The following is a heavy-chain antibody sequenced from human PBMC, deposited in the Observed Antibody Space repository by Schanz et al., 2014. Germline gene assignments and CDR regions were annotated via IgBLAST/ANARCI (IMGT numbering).Heavy chain of an antibody. Sequence: EVQLLESGGALEQPGGSLRLSCAASGITFSDYAMSWVRQAPGKGLEWVSTIASGGSHTFYAESVTGRFTISGDNSKNTLFLQMNSLRAEDTALYYCAKDDTQVNGLDVWGQGTTVTVSS. CDR2: IASGGSHT. J-gene: IGHJ6*02. CDR3: AKDDTQVNGLDV. CDR1: GITFSDYA. V-gene: IGHV3-23*01.